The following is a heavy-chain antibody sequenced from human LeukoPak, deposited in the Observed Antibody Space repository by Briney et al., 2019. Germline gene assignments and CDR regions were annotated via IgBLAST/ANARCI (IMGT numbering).Heavy chain of an antibody. D-gene: IGHD2-2*01. Sequence: GRSLRLSCAASGFTSSSYAMHWVRQAPGKGLEWVAVISYDGSNKYYADSVKGRFTISRDNSKNTLYLQMNSLRAEDTAVYYCARDSDIVVVPAANKAYGMDVWGQGTTVTVSS. CDR2: ISYDGSNK. CDR3: ARDSDIVVVPAANKAYGMDV. J-gene: IGHJ6*02. V-gene: IGHV3-30-3*01. CDR1: GFTSSSYA.